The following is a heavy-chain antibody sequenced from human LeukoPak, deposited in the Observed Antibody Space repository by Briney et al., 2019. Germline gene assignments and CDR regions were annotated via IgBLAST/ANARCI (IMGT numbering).Heavy chain of an antibody. Sequence: SETLSLTCAVSGGSISSSNWWSWVRQPPGKGLEWIGEIYHSGSTNYNPSLKSRVTISVDKSKNQFSLKLSSVTAADTAVYYCAGYCSGGSCYNWDYWGQGTLVTVSS. CDR2: IYHSGST. CDR3: AGYCSGGSCYNWDY. CDR1: GGSISSSNW. D-gene: IGHD2-15*01. V-gene: IGHV4-4*02. J-gene: IGHJ4*02.